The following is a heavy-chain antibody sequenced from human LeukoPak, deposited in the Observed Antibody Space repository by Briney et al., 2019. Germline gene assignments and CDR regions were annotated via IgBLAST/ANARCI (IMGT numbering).Heavy chain of an antibody. J-gene: IGHJ5*02. V-gene: IGHV5-51*01. CDR1: GYSFASYW. Sequence: GESLKISCEGSGYSFASYWIGWVRQMPGKGLEWMGIIYPGDSDTRYSPSFQGQVTISADKSISTAYLQWSSLKASDTAMYYCARPGPGYCTNGVCQNWFDPWGQGTLVTVSS. CDR3: ARPGPGYCTNGVCQNWFDP. CDR2: IYPGDSDT. D-gene: IGHD2-8*01.